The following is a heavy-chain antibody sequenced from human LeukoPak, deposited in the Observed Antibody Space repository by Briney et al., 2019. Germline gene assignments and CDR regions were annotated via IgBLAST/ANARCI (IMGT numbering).Heavy chain of an antibody. D-gene: IGHD3-3*01. CDR3: ARRDHYDFWSGYSFDY. Sequence: SVKVSRKASGGTFISYAISWVRQAPGQGLEWRGGIIPIFGTANYAQKFQGRVTITADESTSTAYMELSSLRSEDTAVYYCARRDHYDFWSGYSFDYWGQGTLVTVSS. V-gene: IGHV1-69*13. CDR1: GGTFISYA. J-gene: IGHJ4*02. CDR2: IIPIFGTA.